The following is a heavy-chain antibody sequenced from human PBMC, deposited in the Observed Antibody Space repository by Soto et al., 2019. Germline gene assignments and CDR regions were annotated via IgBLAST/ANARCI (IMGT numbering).Heavy chain of an antibody. CDR1: GFTFSSYG. J-gene: IGHJ4*02. CDR2: ISYDGSNK. D-gene: IGHD2-15*01. Sequence: GGSLRLSCAASGFTFSSYGMHWVHQAPGKGLEWVAVISYDGSNKYYADSVKGRFTISRDNSKNTLYLQMNSLRAEDTAVYYCAKDYRFCSGGSCYPLFIDYWGQGTLVTVSS. V-gene: IGHV3-30*18. CDR3: AKDYRFCSGGSCYPLFIDY.